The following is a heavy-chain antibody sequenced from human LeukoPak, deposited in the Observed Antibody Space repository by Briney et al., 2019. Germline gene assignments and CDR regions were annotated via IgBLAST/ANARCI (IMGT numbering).Heavy chain of an antibody. D-gene: IGHD5-24*01. V-gene: IGHV3-43D*03. J-gene: IGHJ4*02. CDR2: ISWDGGST. CDR3: AKDTGDGSPPEYFDR. Sequence: PGGSLRLSCAASGFTFDDYAMHWVRQAPGKGLEWVCLISWDGGSTYYTDSVKGRFAISRDNSKNSLYLQMNSLRAEDTALYYCAKDTGDGSPPEYFDRWGQGTLVTVSS. CDR1: GFTFDDYA.